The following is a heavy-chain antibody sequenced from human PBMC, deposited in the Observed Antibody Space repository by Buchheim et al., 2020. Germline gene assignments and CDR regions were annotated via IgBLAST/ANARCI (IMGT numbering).Heavy chain of an antibody. CDR1: GGSISSGGYY. Sequence: QVQLQESGPGLVKPSQTLSLTCTVSGGSISSGGYYWSWIRQHPGKGLAWIGYIYYSGSTYFNPSLKSRVTISVDTSKNQFSLKLSSVTAADTAVYYCARDRRCSGGSCYSQRSRWFDPWGQGTL. CDR3: ARDRRCSGGSCYSQRSRWFDP. J-gene: IGHJ5*02. D-gene: IGHD2-15*01. CDR2: IYYSGST. V-gene: IGHV4-31*03.